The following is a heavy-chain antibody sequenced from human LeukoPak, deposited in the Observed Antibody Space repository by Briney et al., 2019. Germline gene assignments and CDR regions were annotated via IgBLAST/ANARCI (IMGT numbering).Heavy chain of an antibody. CDR3: AKVRVVGVAATRPFDY. CDR2: ISGSGGST. J-gene: IGHJ4*02. D-gene: IGHD2-15*01. Sequence: QSGGSLRLSCAASGFTFSSYAMSWVGQAPGKGLEWVSAISGSGGSTYYADSVKGRFTISRDNSKNTLYLQMNSLRAEDTAVYYCAKVRVVGVAATRPFDYWGQGTLVTVSS. CDR1: GFTFSSYA. V-gene: IGHV3-23*01.